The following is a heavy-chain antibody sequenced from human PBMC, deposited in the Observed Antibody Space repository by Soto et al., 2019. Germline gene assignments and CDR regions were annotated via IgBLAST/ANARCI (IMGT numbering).Heavy chain of an antibody. J-gene: IGHJ3*02. CDR1: GGSISSYY. V-gene: IGHV4-59*12. D-gene: IGHD2-15*01. Sequence: SETLSLTCTVSGGSISSYYWIWIRQPPGKGLEWIGYIYYSGSTNYSPSFQGQVTISADKSISTAYLQWSSLKASDTAMYYCARGYCSGGSCYDIWGQGTMVTVSS. CDR3: ARGYCSGGSCYDI. CDR2: IYYSGST.